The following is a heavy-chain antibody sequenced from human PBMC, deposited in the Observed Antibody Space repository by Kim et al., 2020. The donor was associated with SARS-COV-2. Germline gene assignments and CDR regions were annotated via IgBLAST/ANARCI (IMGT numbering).Heavy chain of an antibody. D-gene: IGHD2-15*01. CDR3: ARDLPRRGSSGGPTSRFDY. CDR2: INVGNGNT. Sequence: ASVKVSCKASGYTFTDYAMHWVRQAPGQRLEWMGWINVGNGNTKYSQKFQGRVTITRDTSATTSYMELSSLISEDTAVYYCARDLPRRGSSGGPTSRFDYWGQGTLVSVSS. CDR1: GYTFTDYA. V-gene: IGHV1-3*01. J-gene: IGHJ4*02.